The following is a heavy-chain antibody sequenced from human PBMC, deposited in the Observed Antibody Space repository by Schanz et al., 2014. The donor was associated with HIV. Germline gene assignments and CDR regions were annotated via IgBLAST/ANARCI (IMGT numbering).Heavy chain of an antibody. D-gene: IGHD6-19*01. CDR3: VKDSGTLVSGARWFDP. J-gene: IGHJ5*02. V-gene: IGHV3-33*03. Sequence: QVQLVESGGGVVQPGRSLRLSCAVSGFTFSSYGMHWVRQSPVKGLEWVAIINYDGSNKYYADSVKGRFTISRDNDNDSLYLQMNSLRVEDTALYYCVKDSGTLVSGARWFDPWGQGTQVTVSS. CDR1: GFTFSSYG. CDR2: INYDGSNK.